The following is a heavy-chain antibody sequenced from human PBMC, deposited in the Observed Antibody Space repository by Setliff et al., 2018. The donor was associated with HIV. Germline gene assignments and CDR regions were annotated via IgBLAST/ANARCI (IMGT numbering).Heavy chain of an antibody. V-gene: IGHV4-34*10. Sequence: SESLSLTCAVYGGSFRGYYWTWIRQPPGRGLEWIGQINHSGGTNYNPSLKSRITMSVDASKNQFSLNLTSVTAADTAVYYCAREHRGSYSSAFDIWGQGTLVTVSS. D-gene: IGHD1-26*01. CDR3: AREHRGSYSSAFDI. CDR2: INHSGGT. J-gene: IGHJ3*02. CDR1: GGSFRGYY.